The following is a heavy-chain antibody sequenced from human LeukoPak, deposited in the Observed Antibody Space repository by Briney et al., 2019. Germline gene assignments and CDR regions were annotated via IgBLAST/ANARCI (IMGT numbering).Heavy chain of an antibody. CDR3: ARRITISSLGLGY. CDR1: GGTLSSYA. J-gene: IGHJ4*02. Sequence: GASVTVSCKASGGTLSSYAISWVRQAPGQGLEWMGGIIPIFGTANYAQKFQGRVTITADESTSTAYMELSSLISEDTAVYYCARRITISSLGLGYWGQGTLVTVSS. D-gene: IGHD3-9*01. CDR2: IIPIFGTA. V-gene: IGHV1-69*01.